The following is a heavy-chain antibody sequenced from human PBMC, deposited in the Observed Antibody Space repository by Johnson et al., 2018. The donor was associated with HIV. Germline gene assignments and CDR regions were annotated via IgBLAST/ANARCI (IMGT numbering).Heavy chain of an antibody. Sequence: VQLVESGGGVVQPGGSLRLSCAASGFTFSDYYMSWIRQAPGKGLAWVSYISSSGSTIYYADSVKGRFTISRDNSKNTLYLQMKSRRAEDTAVYYCARDLPQYSSGPPSLSDIWGQGTMVTVSS. CDR3: ARDLPQYSSGPPSLSDI. D-gene: IGHD6-19*01. CDR1: GFTFSDYY. CDR2: ISSSGSTI. J-gene: IGHJ3*02. V-gene: IGHV3-11*04.